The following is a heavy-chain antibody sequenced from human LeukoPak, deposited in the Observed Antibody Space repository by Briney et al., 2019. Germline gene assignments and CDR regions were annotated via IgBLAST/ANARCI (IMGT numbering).Heavy chain of an antibody. CDR2: INSDGSST. D-gene: IGHD6-13*01. V-gene: IGHV3-74*01. J-gene: IGHJ6*02. CDR3: ARDQPEYSSSWYYYYYYGMDV. CDR1: GFTFSSYW. Sequence: GGSLRLSCAASGFTFSSYWMHWVRQAPGKGLVWVSRINSDGSSTSYADSVKGRFTISRDNAKNTLYLQMNSLRAEDTAVYYCARDQPEYSSSWYYYYYYGMDVWGQGTTVTVSS.